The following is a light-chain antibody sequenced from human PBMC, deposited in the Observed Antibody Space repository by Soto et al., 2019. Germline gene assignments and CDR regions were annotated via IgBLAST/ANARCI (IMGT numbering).Light chain of an antibody. CDR3: QQYNNWPPSIT. CDR1: QSVSNN. CDR2: GAS. Sequence: EIVLTQSPGTLSLSPGERCTLSWRASQSVSNNYLAWCQQKPAQAPRLLIHGASTRDTGIPPRFSGSGSGTEFTLTITSLQSEDFAVYYCQQYNNWPPSITFGQGTRREIK. V-gene: IGKV3-15*01. J-gene: IGKJ5*01.